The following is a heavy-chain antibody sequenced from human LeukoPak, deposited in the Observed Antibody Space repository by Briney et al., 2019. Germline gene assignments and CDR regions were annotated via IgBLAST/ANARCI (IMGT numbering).Heavy chain of an antibody. CDR3: ARHYSSSWYYFDY. D-gene: IGHD6-13*01. CDR1: GFTDSSNY. J-gene: IGHJ4*02. Sequence: PGGSLRLSCAASGFTDSSNYMSWVRQAPGKGLGWVSVIYSGGSTYYADSVKGRFTISRDNSKNTLYLQTNSLRAEDTAVYYCARHYSSSWYYFDYWGQGTLVTVSS. V-gene: IGHV3-53*01. CDR2: IYSGGST.